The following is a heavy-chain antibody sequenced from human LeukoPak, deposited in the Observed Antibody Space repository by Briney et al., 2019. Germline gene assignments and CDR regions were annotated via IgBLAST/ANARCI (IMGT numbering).Heavy chain of an antibody. CDR1: GFTFSSYA. J-gene: IGHJ5*02. CDR2: ISGSGGST. V-gene: IGHV3-23*01. CDR3: AKDRRGVTGYYP. D-gene: IGHD3-9*01. Sequence: GGSLRLSCAASGFTFSSYAMSWVRQAPGKGPEWVSAISGSGGSTYYADSVKGRFTISRDNSKNTLYLQMNSLRAEDTAVYYCAKDRRGVTGYYPWGQGTLVTVSS.